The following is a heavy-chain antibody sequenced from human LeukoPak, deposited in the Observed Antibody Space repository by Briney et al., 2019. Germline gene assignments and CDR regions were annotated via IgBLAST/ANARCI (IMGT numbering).Heavy chain of an antibody. CDR1: GGTFSGYY. CDR3: ARGSDGSENSYRNWFDP. J-gene: IGHJ5*02. CDR2: INHSGSP. D-gene: IGHD3-10*01. V-gene: IGHV4-34*01. Sequence: PSETLSLTCAVYGGTFSGYYWSWVRQPPGKGLEWIGEINHSGSPNYNPSLKSRVTISVDTSKNQFSLKLNSVTAADTAVYYCARGSDGSENSYRNWFDPWGQGTLVTVPS.